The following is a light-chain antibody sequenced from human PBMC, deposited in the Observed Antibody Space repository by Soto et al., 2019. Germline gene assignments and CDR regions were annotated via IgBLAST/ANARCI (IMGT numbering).Light chain of an antibody. CDR2: AAS. CDR1: QSISSY. CDR3: PQSYSTPKT. Sequence: DIQMTQSPSSLSASVGDRVIITCRASQSISSYLNWYQQKPGKAPKLLIYAASSLQSGVPSRFSGSGSGTDFTLTISSMQPEDFATYYCPQSYSTPKTFGQGTKLEIK. V-gene: IGKV1-39*01. J-gene: IGKJ2*01.